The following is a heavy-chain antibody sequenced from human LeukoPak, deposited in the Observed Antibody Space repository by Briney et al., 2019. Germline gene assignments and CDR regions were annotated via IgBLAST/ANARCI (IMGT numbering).Heavy chain of an antibody. CDR2: IIPIFGTA. Sequence: SVKVSCKASGGTFSSYAISWVRQAPGQGLEWMGGIIPIFGTANYAQKFQGRVTITADESTSTAYMELSSLRSEDTAVYHCARAHYYYDSSGHYYYGMDVWGQGTTVTVSS. CDR3: ARAHYYYDSSGHYYYGMDV. CDR1: GGTFSSYA. D-gene: IGHD3-22*01. J-gene: IGHJ6*02. V-gene: IGHV1-69*13.